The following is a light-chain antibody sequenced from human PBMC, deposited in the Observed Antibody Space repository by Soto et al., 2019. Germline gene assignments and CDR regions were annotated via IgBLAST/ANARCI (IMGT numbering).Light chain of an antibody. J-gene: IGKJ5*01. V-gene: IGKV3-20*01. CDR1: QSVSSSY. Sequence: EIVLTQSPGTLSLSPGERATLSCRASQSVSSSYLAWYQQKPGQAPRLLIYGASSRATGIPDRFSGSGSGTDFTITVTRLEPEDFAVYYCQQYGSSPLVNFGQGTRLEV. CDR2: GAS. CDR3: QQYGSSPLVN.